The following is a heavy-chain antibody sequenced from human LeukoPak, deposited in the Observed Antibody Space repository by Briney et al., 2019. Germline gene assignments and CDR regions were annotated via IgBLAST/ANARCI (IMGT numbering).Heavy chain of an antibody. CDR2: ISYSGSP. J-gene: IGHJ4*02. Sequence: SETLSLTCTVSRGSISSSSFYWDWIRHPPGKGLEWIGRISYSGSPYYNPPLKRRVTISVDTSKNQFSLKVNSGSAADTAVYYVARRDGDGRFTDVDYWGQGTLVTVSS. V-gene: IGHV4-39*01. D-gene: IGHD5-24*01. CDR1: RGSISSSSFY. CDR3: ARRDGDGRFTDVDY.